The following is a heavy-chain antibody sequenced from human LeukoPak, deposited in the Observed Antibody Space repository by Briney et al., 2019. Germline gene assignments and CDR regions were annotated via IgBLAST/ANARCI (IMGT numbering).Heavy chain of an antibody. D-gene: IGHD6-13*01. CDR3: ASKIAAAGLNWFDP. J-gene: IGHJ5*02. V-gene: IGHV1-69*13. Sequence: SVKVSCKASGYTFTSYGISWVRQAPGQGLEWMGGIIPIFGTANYAQKFQGRVTITADESTSTAYMELSSLRSEDTAVYYCASKIAAAGLNWFDPWGQGTLVTVSS. CDR1: GYTFTSYG. CDR2: IIPIFGTA.